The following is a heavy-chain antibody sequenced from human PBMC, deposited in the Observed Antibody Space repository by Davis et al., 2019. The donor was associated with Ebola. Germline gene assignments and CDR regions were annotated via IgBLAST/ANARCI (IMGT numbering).Heavy chain of an antibody. CDR2: ISYDGSNK. J-gene: IGHJ4*02. V-gene: IGHV3-30-3*01. Sequence: GESLKISCAASRFTFSSYAMHWVRQAPGKGLEWVAVISYDGSNKYYADSVKGRFTISRDNSKNTLYLQMNSLRAEDTAVYYCARVGYSTEFDYWGQGTLVTVSS. CDR1: RFTFSSYA. CDR3: ARVGYSTEFDY. D-gene: IGHD4-11*01.